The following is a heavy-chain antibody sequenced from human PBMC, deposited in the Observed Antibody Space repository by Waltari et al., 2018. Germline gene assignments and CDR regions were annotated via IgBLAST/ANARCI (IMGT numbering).Heavy chain of an antibody. D-gene: IGHD7-27*01. V-gene: IGHV3-21*05. CDR2: ISSSTTYI. CDR3: VSGGWGFYFDY. Sequence: EVQLVESGGGLVKPGGSLRLSCGASGFSFSSYSRNWVRQVPGKGLEWVSYISSSTTYIQYADSVKGRFTISRDNAKNSLYLQMNSLRVEDTAVYYCVSGGWGFYFDYWGQGTVVTVSS. CDR1: GFSFSSYS. J-gene: IGHJ4*02.